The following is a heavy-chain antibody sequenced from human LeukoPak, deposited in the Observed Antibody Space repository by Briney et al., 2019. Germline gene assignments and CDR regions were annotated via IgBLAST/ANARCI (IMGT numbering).Heavy chain of an antibody. Sequence: GGSLRLSCAASGFTFSSYGMHWVRQAPGKGLEWVAVIWYDGSNKYYADSVKGRFTISRDNSKNTLYLQMNSLRAEDTAVYYCARDFNDYGDYSLPGVDYWGQGTLVTVSS. CDR2: IWYDGSNK. J-gene: IGHJ4*02. V-gene: IGHV3-33*01. D-gene: IGHD4-17*01. CDR3: ARDFNDYGDYSLPGVDY. CDR1: GFTFSSYG.